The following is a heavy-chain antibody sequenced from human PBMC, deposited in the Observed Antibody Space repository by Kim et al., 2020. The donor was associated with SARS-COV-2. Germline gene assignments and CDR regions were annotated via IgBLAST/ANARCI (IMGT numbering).Heavy chain of an antibody. V-gene: IGHV3-23*01. D-gene: IGHD6-19*01. Sequence: GGSLRLSCAVSGFSFGSYAMSWVRQAPGKGLEWVSAISGSGGRTWYGDSVRGRFTISRDNSKDTLYLELNTLRTEDTALYYCARDPPTGYSGWTYWGQGTLVSVS. CDR2: ISGSGGRT. CDR1: GFSFGSYA. CDR3: ARDPPTGYSGWTY. J-gene: IGHJ4*02.